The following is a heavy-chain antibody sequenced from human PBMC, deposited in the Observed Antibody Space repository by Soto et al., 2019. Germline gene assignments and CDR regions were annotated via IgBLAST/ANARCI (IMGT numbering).Heavy chain of an antibody. Sequence: PGGSLRLSCAASGFTFSSYSMNWVRQAPGKGLEWVSYISSSSSTIYYADSVKGRFTISRDNAKNSLYLQMNSLRAEDTAVYYCAREVDGSGSYAFDIWGQGTMVTVS. V-gene: IGHV3-48*01. J-gene: IGHJ3*02. CDR3: AREVDGSGSYAFDI. CDR1: GFTFSSYS. D-gene: IGHD3-10*01. CDR2: ISSSSSTI.